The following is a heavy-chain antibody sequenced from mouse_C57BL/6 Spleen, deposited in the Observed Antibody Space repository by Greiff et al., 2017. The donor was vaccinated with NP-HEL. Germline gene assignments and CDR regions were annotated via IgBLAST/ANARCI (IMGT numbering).Heavy chain of an antibody. Sequence: EVKVVESGGDLVKPGGSLKLSCAASGFTFSSYGMPWVRQTPDKRLEWVATISSGGRYTYYPDSVTGRFTISRDNAKNTLYLPMSSLKSEDTAMYYCARQVQGDYFDYWGQGTTLTVSS. CDR3: ARQVQGDYFDY. J-gene: IGHJ2*01. CDR1: GFTFSSYG. D-gene: IGHD3-2*02. CDR2: ISSGGRYT. V-gene: IGHV5-6*01.